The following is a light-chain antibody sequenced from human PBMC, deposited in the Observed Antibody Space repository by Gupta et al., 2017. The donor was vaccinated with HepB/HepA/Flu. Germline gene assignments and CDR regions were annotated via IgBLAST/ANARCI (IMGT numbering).Light chain of an antibody. Sequence: EIVLTQSPGTLSLSPGERATLSCRASQSVSSSYLAWYQQKPGQAPRLLIYGASSRATGITDRFSGSGSGTDFTLTISRLEPEDFAVYYCQQYGSSLMCSFGQGTKLEIK. CDR2: GAS. CDR1: QSVSSSY. CDR3: QQYGSSLMCS. V-gene: IGKV3-20*01. J-gene: IGKJ2*04.